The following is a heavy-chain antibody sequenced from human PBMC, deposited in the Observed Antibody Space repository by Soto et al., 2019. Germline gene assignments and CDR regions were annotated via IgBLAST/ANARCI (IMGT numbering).Heavy chain of an antibody. D-gene: IGHD3-22*01. V-gene: IGHV4-30-2*01. CDR1: GGSISSGGYS. CDR2: IYHSGST. CDR3: ARGPLSSYYYDSSGYDY. J-gene: IGHJ4*02. Sequence: QLQLQESGSGLVKPSQTLSLTCAVSGGSISSGGYSWRWIRQPPGKGLERIGYIYHSGSTYYNPCLKSRVTISVDRSKNQFSLKLSSVTAADTAVYYCARGPLSSYYYDSSGYDYWGQGTLVTVSS.